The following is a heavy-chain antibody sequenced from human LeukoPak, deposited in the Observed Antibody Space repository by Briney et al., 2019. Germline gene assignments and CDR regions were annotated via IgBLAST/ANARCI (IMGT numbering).Heavy chain of an antibody. CDR3: AKGGYNYGTDFDY. D-gene: IGHD5-18*01. Sequence: GGSLRLSCTASGFTFNTFGMHWVRQAPGKGLEWVAVMSYEEGHEYYADSVKGRFSISRDNSKNTLYLQMNSLRAEDTAVYYCAKGGYNYGTDFDYWGQGSLVTVSS. J-gene: IGHJ4*02. CDR2: MSYEEGHE. CDR1: GFTFNTFG. V-gene: IGHV3-30*18.